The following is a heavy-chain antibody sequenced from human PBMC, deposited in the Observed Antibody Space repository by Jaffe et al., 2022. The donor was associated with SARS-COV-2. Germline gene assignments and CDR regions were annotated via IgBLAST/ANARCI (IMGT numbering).Heavy chain of an antibody. CDR3: TSGTFEVNLL. J-gene: IGHJ3*01. Sequence: EVQLVESGGGLVKPGGSLRLSCAASGITFINTWMSWVRQAPGKGLEWVGRIKSKTDGGTTDYAAPVKGRLTISRDDSKKTLYLQMNSLKTEDTAVYYCTSGTFEVNLLWGQGTMVTVSS. V-gene: IGHV3-15*01. CDR1: GITFINTW. CDR2: IKSKTDGGTT. D-gene: IGHD1-26*01.